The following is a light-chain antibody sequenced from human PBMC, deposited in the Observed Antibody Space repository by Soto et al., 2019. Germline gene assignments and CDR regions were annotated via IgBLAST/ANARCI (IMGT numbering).Light chain of an antibody. V-gene: IGLV2-11*01. J-gene: IGLJ1*01. CDR2: DVT. CDR1: SSDVGGYNY. CDR3: CSYAGSYSYV. Sequence: QPVLTQPRSVSGSPGQSVAISCTGTSSDVGGYNYVSWYPQHPGKAPKLIIYDVTKRPSGVPDRFSGSSSGNTASLTISGLQAEDEADYFCCSYAGSYSYVFGTGTKLTVL.